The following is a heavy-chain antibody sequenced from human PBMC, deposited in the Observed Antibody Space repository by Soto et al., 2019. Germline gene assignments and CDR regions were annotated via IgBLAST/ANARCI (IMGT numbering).Heavy chain of an antibody. Sequence: SVKVSCKASGGTFSSYAISWVRQAPGQGLEWMGGIIPIFGTANYAQKFQGRVTITADESTSTAYMELSSLRSEDTAVYYCATSWGYSGYEPYGMGVWGQGTTVPVSS. D-gene: IGHD5-12*01. V-gene: IGHV1-69*13. CDR2: IIPIFGTA. CDR1: GGTFSSYA. CDR3: ATSWGYSGYEPYGMGV. J-gene: IGHJ6*02.